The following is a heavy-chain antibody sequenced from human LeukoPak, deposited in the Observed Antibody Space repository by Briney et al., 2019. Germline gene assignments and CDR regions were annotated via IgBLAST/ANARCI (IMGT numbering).Heavy chain of an antibody. D-gene: IGHD5-18*01. CDR2: IYYSGST. CDR3: ARAGGYSYGHPFDY. V-gene: IGHV4-59*01. CDR1: GGSISSYY. J-gene: IGHJ4*02. Sequence: SETLSLTCTVSGGSISSYYWSWIRQPPGKGPEWIGYIYYSGSTNYNPSLKSRVTISVDTSKNQFSLKLSSVTAADTAVYYCARAGGYSYGHPFDYWGQGTLVTVSS.